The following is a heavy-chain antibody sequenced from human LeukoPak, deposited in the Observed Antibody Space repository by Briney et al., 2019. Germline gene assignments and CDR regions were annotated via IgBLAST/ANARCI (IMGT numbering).Heavy chain of an antibody. V-gene: IGHV3-11*01. CDR2: ISSSGSTI. D-gene: IGHD3-9*01. CDR3: ARAQSVLRYFDWLLYY. CDR1: GFTSSDYY. J-gene: IGHJ4*02. Sequence: GGSLRLSCAASGFTSSDYYMSWLRQAPGKGLEWVSYISSSGSTIYYADSVKGRFTISRDNAKNSLYLQMNSLRAEDTAVYYCARAQSVLRYFDWLLYYWGQGTLVTVSS.